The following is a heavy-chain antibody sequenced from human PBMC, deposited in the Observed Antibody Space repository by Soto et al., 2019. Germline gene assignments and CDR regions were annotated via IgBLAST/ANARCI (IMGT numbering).Heavy chain of an antibody. J-gene: IGHJ6*02. CDR3: AKDLRYSSGWYIGGMDV. CDR1: GFTFSSYG. D-gene: IGHD6-19*01. V-gene: IGHV3-30*18. CDR2: ISYDGSNK. Sequence: GGSLRLSCAASGFTFSSYGMHWVRQAPGKGLEWVAVISYDGSNKYYADSVKGRFTISRDNSKNTLYLQMNSLRAEDTAVYYCAKDLRYSSGWYIGGMDVWGQGTTVTVSS.